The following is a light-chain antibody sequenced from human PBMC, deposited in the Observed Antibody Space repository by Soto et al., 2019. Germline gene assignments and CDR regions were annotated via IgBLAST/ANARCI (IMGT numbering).Light chain of an antibody. J-gene: IGKJ2*01. CDR3: QQYYTTPQT. Sequence: DIVMTQSPDSLAVSLGERATIDCKSSQSLLYGGNDRYYLAWYQHKPGQSPKLIMYWASTREAGVPDRFSGSGSGTHFTLTISSLQAEDVAVYYCQQYYTTPQTFGQGTKLEIK. CDR1: QSLLYGGNDRYY. CDR2: WAS. V-gene: IGKV4-1*01.